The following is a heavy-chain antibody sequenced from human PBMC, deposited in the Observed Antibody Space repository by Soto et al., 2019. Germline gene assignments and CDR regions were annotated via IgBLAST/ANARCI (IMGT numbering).Heavy chain of an antibody. Sequence: EVQLVESGGDLVQPGGSLRLSCAASGFTFSTSSMNWVRQAPGKGLEWVSYIGSGSDPIYYADSLKGRFTISRDNAKNSLYLQMNSLTAGASAVYYCARGSTSVGYDYWGQGTLVTVSS. J-gene: IGHJ4*02. CDR3: ARGSTSVGYDY. CDR1: GFTFSTSS. CDR2: IGSGSDPI. V-gene: IGHV3-48*01. D-gene: IGHD1-26*01.